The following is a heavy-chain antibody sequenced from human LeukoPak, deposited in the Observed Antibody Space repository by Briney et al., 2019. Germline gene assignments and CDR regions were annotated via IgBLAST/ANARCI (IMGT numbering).Heavy chain of an antibody. CDR3: ARGRPPDIVVVPAAIALYYFDY. CDR2: INHSGST. Sequence: SETLSHTCAVYGGSFSGYYWSWIRQPPGKGLEGIGEINHSGSTNYNPSLKSRVTISVDTSKNQFSLKLSSVTAADTAVYYCARGRPPDIVVVPAAIALYYFDYWGQGTLVTVSS. J-gene: IGHJ4*02. CDR1: GGSFSGYY. V-gene: IGHV4-34*01. D-gene: IGHD2-2*01.